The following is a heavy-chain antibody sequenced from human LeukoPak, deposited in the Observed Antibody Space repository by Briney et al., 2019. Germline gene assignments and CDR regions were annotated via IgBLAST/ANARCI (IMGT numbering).Heavy chain of an antibody. Sequence: SQTLSLTCAISGDSVSSNSASWNWIRQSPSRGLEWLGRTYYRSKWYYDYTLSVKSRIIINPDTSKDQFSLHLNSVTPEDTAVYYCARESDRIGFDFDYWGQGTLVTVSS. CDR1: GDSVSSNSAS. J-gene: IGHJ4*02. D-gene: IGHD6-19*01. V-gene: IGHV6-1*01. CDR2: TYYRSKWYY. CDR3: ARESDRIGFDFDY.